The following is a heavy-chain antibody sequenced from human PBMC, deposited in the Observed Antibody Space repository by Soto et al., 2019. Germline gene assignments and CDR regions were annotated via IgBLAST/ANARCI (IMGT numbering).Heavy chain of an antibody. Sequence: EVQLLESGGGLVQPGGSLRLSCAASGFTFSSYAMSWFSQSPGKGLEWVSAISGSGGSTYYADSVKGRFTISRDKSKNTLYPQMNCLRAEDTAVYYCASALDVWGQGTTVTVSS. J-gene: IGHJ6*02. CDR1: GFTFSSYA. CDR2: ISGSGGST. V-gene: IGHV3-23*01. CDR3: ASALDV.